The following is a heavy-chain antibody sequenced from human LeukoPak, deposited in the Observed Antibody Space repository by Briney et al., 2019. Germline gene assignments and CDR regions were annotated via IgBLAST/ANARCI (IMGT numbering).Heavy chain of an antibody. D-gene: IGHD3-22*01. CDR1: GGSISSGGYY. Sequence: SETLSLTCTVSGGSISSGGYYWSWIRQHPGKGLEWIGYIYYSGSTYYSPSLKSRVTISVDTSKNQFSLKLSSVTAADTAVYYCVRHGVEGTSGYYNHWGQGALVTVSS. V-gene: IGHV4-39*01. CDR3: VRHGVEGTSGYYNH. CDR2: IYYSGST. J-gene: IGHJ5*02.